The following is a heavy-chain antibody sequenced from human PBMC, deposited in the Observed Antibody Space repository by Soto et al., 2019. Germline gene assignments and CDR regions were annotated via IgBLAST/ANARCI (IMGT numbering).Heavy chain of an antibody. D-gene: IGHD5-18*01. Sequence: SETLSLTCGVCGGSFSAYYWNWIRQAPGKGLEWVGEINPTGTTNYNPSLKSRLTMSVDTSKKQFSLKLSSVTAADTAVYYCAVTGYSRSWVQSPLDWGQGTRVTVSS. CDR1: GGSFSAYY. V-gene: IGHV4-34*01. J-gene: IGHJ1*01. CDR3: AVTGYSRSWVQSPLD. CDR2: INPTGTT.